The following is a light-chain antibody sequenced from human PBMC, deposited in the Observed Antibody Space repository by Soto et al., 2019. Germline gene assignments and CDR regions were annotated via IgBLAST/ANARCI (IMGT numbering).Light chain of an antibody. CDR1: HTINCY. J-gene: IGKJ1*01. Sequence: DIQMAQSPSSLSASVGDRVTITYRASHTINCYLNWYQQKPVKAPKLLIYSASNLQSGFPSRFSGSGPGTDFTLTISSLQPEDFATYYCQQSSSAPPTFGQGTKV. CDR2: SAS. V-gene: IGKV1-39*01. CDR3: QQSSSAPPT.